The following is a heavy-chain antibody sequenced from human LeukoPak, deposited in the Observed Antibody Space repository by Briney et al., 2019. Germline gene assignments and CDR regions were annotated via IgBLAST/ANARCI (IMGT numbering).Heavy chain of an antibody. CDR3: ARGEWQWLGGYYYMDV. V-gene: IGHV4-34*01. D-gene: IGHD6-19*01. CDR2: INHSGST. J-gene: IGHJ6*03. CDR1: GGSFSGYY. Sequence: SETLSLTCAVYGGSFSGYYWSWIRQPPGKGLEWIGEINHSGSTNYNPSLKSRVTISVDASKNQFSLKLSSVTAADTAVYYCARGEWQWLGGYYYMDVWGKGTTVTVSS.